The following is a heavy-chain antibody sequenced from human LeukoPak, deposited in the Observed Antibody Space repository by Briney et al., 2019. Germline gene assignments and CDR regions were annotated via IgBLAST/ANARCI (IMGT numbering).Heavy chain of an antibody. CDR2: IIPIFGTA. Sequence: SVKVSCKASAGTFSSYANSLERQAPGPGLEWMGGIIPIFGTANYAQKFQGRVTITAAESTSTAYMELSILRSEDTAVYYCARAQWGAATGYNWFDLWGQGTLVTVSS. CDR3: ARAQWGAATGYNWFDL. CDR1: AGTFSSYA. D-gene: IGHD1-26*01. J-gene: IGHJ5*02. V-gene: IGHV1-69*01.